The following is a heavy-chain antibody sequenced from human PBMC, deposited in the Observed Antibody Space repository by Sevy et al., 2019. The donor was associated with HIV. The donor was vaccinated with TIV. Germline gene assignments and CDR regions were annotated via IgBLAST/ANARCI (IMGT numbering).Heavy chain of an antibody. V-gene: IGHV4-4*02. J-gene: IGHJ5*02. Sequence: SETLSLTCAVSGGSISSSNWWSWVRQPPGKGLEWIGEIYHSGSTNYNPSLKSRVTISVDKSKNQFSLKLSSVTAADTAVYYCARGRIDYYGSGSSNWFDPWGQRTLVTVSS. CDR3: ARGRIDYYGSGSSNWFDP. D-gene: IGHD3-10*01. CDR1: GGSISSSNW. CDR2: IYHSGST.